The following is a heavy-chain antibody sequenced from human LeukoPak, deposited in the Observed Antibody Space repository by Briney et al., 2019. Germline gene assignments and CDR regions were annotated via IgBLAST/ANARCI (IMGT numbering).Heavy chain of an antibody. J-gene: IGHJ3*02. Sequence: GGSLRLSCAASGFTFSSYGMHWVRQAPGKGLEWVAVIWYDGSNKYYADSVKGRFTISRDNSKNTLYLQMNSLRAEDTAVYYCARDRGAGDYPLGAFDIWGQGTMVTVSS. CDR2: IWYDGSNK. V-gene: IGHV3-33*08. CDR3: ARDRGAGDYPLGAFDI. D-gene: IGHD4-17*01. CDR1: GFTFSSYG.